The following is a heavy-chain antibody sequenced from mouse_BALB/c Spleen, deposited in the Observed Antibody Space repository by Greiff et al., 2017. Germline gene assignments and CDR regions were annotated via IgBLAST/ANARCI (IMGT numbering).Heavy chain of an antibody. Sequence: VQLQQPGAELVKPGASVKLSCKASGYTFTSYWMHWVKQRPGQGLEWIGEIDPSDSYTNYNQKFKGKATLTVDKSSSTAYMQLSSLTSEDSAVYYCARAYGYPFDYWGQGTTLTVSS. J-gene: IGHJ2*01. V-gene: IGHV1-69*02. CDR1: GYTFTSYW. D-gene: IGHD1-2*01. CDR2: IDPSDSYT. CDR3: ARAYGYPFDY.